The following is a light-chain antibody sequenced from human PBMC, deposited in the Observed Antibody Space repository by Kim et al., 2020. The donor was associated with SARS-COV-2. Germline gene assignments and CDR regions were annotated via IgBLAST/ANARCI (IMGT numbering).Light chain of an antibody. J-gene: IGKJ5*01. CDR1: QEVSTY. Sequence: SPVEIATLSCMASQEVSTYLAWYQQKPGQAPRLLIDYASKRATGIPARFSGSGSGSDFTLTISSLEPEDFAVYYCQQRSNWPPITFGQGTRLEIK. V-gene: IGKV3-11*01. CDR2: YAS. CDR3: QQRSNWPPIT.